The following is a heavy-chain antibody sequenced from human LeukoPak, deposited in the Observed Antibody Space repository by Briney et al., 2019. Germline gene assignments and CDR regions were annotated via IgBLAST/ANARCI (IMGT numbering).Heavy chain of an antibody. CDR1: RYTLSDFY. V-gene: IGHV1-2*02. D-gene: IGHD3-3*02. Sequence: ASVKVSCKASRYTLSDFYIHWVRQAPGQGLEYVGWITPKSGDTYSPQRFQGRVTMTRDASISTAYMELSSLRSDDTAVYFCARVRLADERAWAYWGQGTLVTVSS. J-gene: IGHJ4*02. CDR2: ITPKSGDT. CDR3: ARVRLADERAWAY.